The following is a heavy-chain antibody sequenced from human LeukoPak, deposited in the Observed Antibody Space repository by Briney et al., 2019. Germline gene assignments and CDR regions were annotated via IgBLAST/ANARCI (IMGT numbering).Heavy chain of an antibody. CDR2: IRYDGSNK. CDR1: AFTFSTYG. D-gene: IGHD3-22*01. CDR3: ARETHYDSSGYHNDY. J-gene: IGHJ4*02. V-gene: IGHV3-30*02. Sequence: GGSLRLSCAASAFTFSTYGMHWVRQAPGKGLEWVAFIRYDGSNKYYADSVLGRFTISRDNSKNTLYLQMNSLRAEDTAVYYCARETHYDSSGYHNDYWGQGTLVTVSS.